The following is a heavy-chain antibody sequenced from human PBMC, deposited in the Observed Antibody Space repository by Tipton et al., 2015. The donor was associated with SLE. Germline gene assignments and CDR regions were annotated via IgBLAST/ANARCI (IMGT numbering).Heavy chain of an antibody. CDR2: ISGSGGST. Sequence: SLRLSCAASGFTFSSYAMSWVRQAPGRGLEWVSAISGSGGSTYYADSVKGRFTISRDNSKNTLYLQMNSLRAEDTAVYYCAKDRGGDYGWYFDLWGRGTLVTVSS. D-gene: IGHD4-17*01. CDR1: GFTFSSYA. CDR3: AKDRGGDYGWYFDL. J-gene: IGHJ2*01. V-gene: IGHV3-23*01.